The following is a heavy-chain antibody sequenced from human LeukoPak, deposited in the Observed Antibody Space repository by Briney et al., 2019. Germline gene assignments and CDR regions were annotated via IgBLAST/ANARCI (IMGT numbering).Heavy chain of an antibody. J-gene: IGHJ4*02. V-gene: IGHV4-34*01. CDR3: ARAKGLYEYVWGSYLFYWDY. CDR2: INHSGST. Sequence: SETLSLTCAVYGGSFSGYYWSWIRQPPGKGLEWIGEINHSGSTNYNPSLKSRVTISVDTSKNQFSLKLSSVTAADTAVYYCARAKGLYEYVWGSYLFYWDYWGQGTLVTVSS. CDR1: GGSFSGYY. D-gene: IGHD3-16*02.